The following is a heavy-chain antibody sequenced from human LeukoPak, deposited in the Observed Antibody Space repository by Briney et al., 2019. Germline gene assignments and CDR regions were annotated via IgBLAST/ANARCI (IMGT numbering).Heavy chain of an antibody. Sequence: GGSLRLSCAASGFTSSSYWMHWVRQAPGKGLVWVSRINSDGSSTSYADSVKGRFTISRDNAKNSLYLQMNSLRVEDTAVYYCARESDHYDSSGYYQGWFDPWGQGTLVTVSS. V-gene: IGHV3-74*01. CDR1: GFTSSSYW. CDR2: INSDGSST. CDR3: ARESDHYDSSGYYQGWFDP. J-gene: IGHJ5*02. D-gene: IGHD3-22*01.